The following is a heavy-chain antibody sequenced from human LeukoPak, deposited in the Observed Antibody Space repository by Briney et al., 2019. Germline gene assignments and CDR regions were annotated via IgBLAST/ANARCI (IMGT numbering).Heavy chain of an antibody. CDR3: AREGTLYSSSWFDY. CDR2: ISHDGSNK. Sequence: GRSLRLSCAASGFTFSSYAMHWVRQAPGKGLEWVAVISHDGSNKYYADSVKGRFTISRDNSKNTLYLQMNSLRAEDTAVYYCAREGTLYSSSWFDYWGQGTLVTVSS. CDR1: GFTFSSYA. V-gene: IGHV3-30*04. D-gene: IGHD6-13*01. J-gene: IGHJ4*02.